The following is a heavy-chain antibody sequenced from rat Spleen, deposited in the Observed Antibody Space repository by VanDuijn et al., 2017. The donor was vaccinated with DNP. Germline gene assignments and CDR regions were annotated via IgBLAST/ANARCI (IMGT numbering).Heavy chain of an antibody. J-gene: IGHJ3*01. Sequence: EVQLVESGGGLVQPGRSLKLSCAASGFTFSNYGMAWVRQAPTKGLEWVASISSGSGDTYYRDSVKGRFTVSRDNAKSSLYLQMNSLRSEDTATYYCARRRVMYTTATGFAYWGQGTLVTVSS. CDR2: ISSGSGDT. D-gene: IGHD1-6*01. CDR3: ARRRVMYTTATGFAY. CDR1: GFTFSNYG. V-gene: IGHV5S13*01.